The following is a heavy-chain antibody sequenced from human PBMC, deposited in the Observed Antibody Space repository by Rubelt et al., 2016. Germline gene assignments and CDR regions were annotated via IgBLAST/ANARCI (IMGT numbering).Heavy chain of an antibody. CDR2: ISGSTTSI. CDR3: ATGGGVDY. J-gene: IGHJ4*02. CDR1: GFTFSAYS. Sequence: EVQLVESGGGLVKPGGSLRLSCAASGFTFSAYSMSWVRQAPGKGLEWVSSISGSTTSIVYADSVTGRFTTSRDNAKSSLYLEMNGVRVEDTAVYYCATGGGVDYWGQGTLVTVSS. V-gene: IGHV3-21*02. D-gene: IGHD3-16*01.